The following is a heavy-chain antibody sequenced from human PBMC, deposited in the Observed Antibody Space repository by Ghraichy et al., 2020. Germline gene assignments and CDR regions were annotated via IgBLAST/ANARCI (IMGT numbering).Heavy chain of an antibody. D-gene: IGHD3-3*01. CDR2: IIPIFGTA. CDR3: AVVSFGVVRGRPGYFYYYGIDV. Sequence: SVKVSCKIGRAHFYTPVTSCLRVSPLLLLKKKGGIIPIFGTANYAQRFQGRVRITADESTSTAYMELSSLRSEDTAVYYCAVVSFGVVRGRPGYFYYYGIDVWGQGTTVTVSS. V-gene: IGHV1-69*13. CDR1: RAHFYTPV. J-gene: IGHJ6*02.